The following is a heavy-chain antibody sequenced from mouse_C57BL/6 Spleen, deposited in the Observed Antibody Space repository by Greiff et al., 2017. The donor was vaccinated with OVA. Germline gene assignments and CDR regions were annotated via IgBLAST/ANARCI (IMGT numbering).Heavy chain of an antibody. Sequence: QVHVKQSGPGLVQPSQSLSITCTVSGFSLTSYGVHWVRQSPGKGLEWLGVIWSGGSTDYNAAFISRLSISKDNSKSQVFFNMNSLQADDTAIYYCARNQNNGFPMDYWGQGTSVTVSS. V-gene: IGHV2-2*01. CDR2: IWSGGST. CDR1: GFSLTSYG. D-gene: IGHD5-2*01. J-gene: IGHJ4*01. CDR3: ARNQNNGFPMDY.